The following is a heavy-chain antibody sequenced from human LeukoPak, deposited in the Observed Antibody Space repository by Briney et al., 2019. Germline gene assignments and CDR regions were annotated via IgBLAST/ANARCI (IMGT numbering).Heavy chain of an antibody. D-gene: IGHD3-10*01. J-gene: IGHJ4*02. CDR3: ASEPAVLWFGEFLPDY. CDR1: GFTFSSYW. V-gene: IGHV3-7*01. CDR2: IKQDGSEK. Sequence: EGSLRLSCAASGFTFSSYWMSWVRQAPGKGLEWVANIKQDGSEKYYVDSVKGRFTISRDNAKNSLYLQMNSLRAEDTAVYYCASEPAVLWFGEFLPDYWGQGTLVTVSS.